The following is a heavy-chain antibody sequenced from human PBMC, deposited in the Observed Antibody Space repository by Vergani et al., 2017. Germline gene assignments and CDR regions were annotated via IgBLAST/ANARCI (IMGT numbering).Heavy chain of an antibody. D-gene: IGHD3-10*01. CDR1: GYIFKNYY. CDR2: LNPTTGHT. J-gene: IGHJ4*02. Sequence: VQLVQSGAEVRKPGASVTVSCTASGYIFKNYYIHWLRQAPGQAFEWMGILNPTTGHTTSAQKFMGRVTMTRNTSISTAYMELSSLRSEDTAVYYCASLYYNDWGQGTLVTVSS. V-gene: IGHV1-46*02. CDR3: ASLYYND.